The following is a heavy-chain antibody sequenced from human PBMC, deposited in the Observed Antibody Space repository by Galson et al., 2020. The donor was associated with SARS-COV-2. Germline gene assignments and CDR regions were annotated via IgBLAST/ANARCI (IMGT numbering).Heavy chain of an antibody. V-gene: IGHV2-70*11. D-gene: IGHD2-15*01. CDR2: TDWHDYK. J-gene: IGHJ3*01. CDR1: GFSLSTSGMC. Sequence: SGPTLLKLPQPLTLTCTFSGFSLSTSGMCVSWIRQPPGKALEWLARTDWHDYKSYSTSLKTRLTISKDTSKNQVVLTMTNMDVVDTATYYCARMPVLLSLRLNAFDVWGQGTMVTVSS. CDR3: ARMPVLLSLRLNAFDV.